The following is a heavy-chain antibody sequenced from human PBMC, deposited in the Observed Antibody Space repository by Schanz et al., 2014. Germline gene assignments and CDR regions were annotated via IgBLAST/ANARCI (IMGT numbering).Heavy chain of an antibody. CDR1: GASISGSSDY. CDR3: ARRDNYLSAFDI. V-gene: IGHV4-39*01. J-gene: IGHJ3*02. D-gene: IGHD4-4*01. CDR2: IYYTGTT. Sequence: QLQLQESGPGLVKPSETLSLTCTVSGASISGSSDYWGWIRQSPGKGLEWIGNIYYTGTTYYNPPLKSRVPIPVDPPKNQVSLKLPSVTAADTAVFYCARRDNYLSAFDIWGQGTMVTVSS.